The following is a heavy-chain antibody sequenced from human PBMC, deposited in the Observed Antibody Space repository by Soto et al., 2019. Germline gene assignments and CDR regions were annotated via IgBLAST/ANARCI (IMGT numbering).Heavy chain of an antibody. Sequence: SETLSLTCTVSGGSISSGGYYWSWIRQHPGKGLEWIGYIYYSGSTYYNPSLKSRVTISVDTSKNQFSLKLSSVTAADTAVYYFSRVRVVVPAAMPFHHPYMDVWGKGTTVTVSS. J-gene: IGHJ6*03. CDR1: GGSISSGGYY. D-gene: IGHD2-2*01. V-gene: IGHV4-31*02. CDR2: IYYSGST. CDR3: SRVRVVVPAAMPFHHPYMDV.